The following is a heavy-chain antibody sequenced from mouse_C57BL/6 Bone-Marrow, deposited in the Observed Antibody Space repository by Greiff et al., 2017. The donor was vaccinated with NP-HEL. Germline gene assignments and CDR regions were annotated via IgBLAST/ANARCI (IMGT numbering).Heavy chain of an antibody. CDR1: GYTFTDYY. CDR3: ARERGGLITTVVATDY. D-gene: IGHD1-1*01. J-gene: IGHJ2*01. Sequence: EVQLQQSGPVLVKPGASVKMSCKASGYTFTDYYMNWVKQSHGKSLEWIGFINPYNGGTSYNQKFKGKATLTVDKSSSTAYMELNSLTSEDSAVYYCARERGGLITTVVATDYWGQGTTLTVSS. CDR2: INPYNGGT. V-gene: IGHV1-19*01.